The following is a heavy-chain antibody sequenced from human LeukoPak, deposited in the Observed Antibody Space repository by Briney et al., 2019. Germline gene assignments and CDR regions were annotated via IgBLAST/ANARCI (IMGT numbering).Heavy chain of an antibody. Sequence: GGSLRLSCAASGFTFDDYGMSWVRQAPGKGLEWVSYISSSSSYTNYADSVEGRFTTSRDNAKNSLYLQMNNLRAEDTAVYYCARGGTTVTEDFDYWGQGTLVTVSS. CDR3: ARGGTTVTEDFDY. V-gene: IGHV3-11*05. CDR1: GFTFDDYG. D-gene: IGHD4-17*01. CDR2: ISSSSSYT. J-gene: IGHJ4*02.